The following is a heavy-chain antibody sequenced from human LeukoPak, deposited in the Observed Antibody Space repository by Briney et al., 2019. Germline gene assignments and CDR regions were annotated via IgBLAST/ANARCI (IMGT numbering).Heavy chain of an antibody. D-gene: IGHD2-2*01. CDR1: GYTFTNYG. CDR2: ISADNGNT. CDR3: ARATSVVVPAADHYYYGMDV. V-gene: IGHV1-18*01. J-gene: IGHJ6*02. Sequence: ASVKVSCKTSGYTFTNYGISWVRQAPGQGLEWMGRISADNGNTNYAQRVQGRVTLTTDTSTNTAYMELRSLRSDDTGVYYCARATSVVVPAADHYYYGMDVWGQGTTVTVSS.